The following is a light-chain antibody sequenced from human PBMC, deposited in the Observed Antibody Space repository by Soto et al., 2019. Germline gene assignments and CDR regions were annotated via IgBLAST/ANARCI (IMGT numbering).Light chain of an antibody. J-gene: IGKJ1*01. Sequence: EIVMTQSPVTLCVSPGERATLSCRASRSARSSLSWYQQKPGQAPRLLIYGASTRATGIPARFSGGGSGTDFTLAISGLQSEDSAVYYCQQYNNWPWTFGPGTKVDIK. CDR3: QQYNNWPWT. CDR2: GAS. CDR1: RSARSS. V-gene: IGKV3-15*01.